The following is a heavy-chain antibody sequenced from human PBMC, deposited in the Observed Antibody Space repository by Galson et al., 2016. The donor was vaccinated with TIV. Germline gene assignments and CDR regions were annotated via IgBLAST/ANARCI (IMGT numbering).Heavy chain of an antibody. J-gene: IGHJ6*02. CDR1: GDTFSSYA. Sequence: SVKVSCKASGDTFSSYAISWVRQAPGQGLEWMGRIIPILGVTNHAQNFQGRVTITADKSTSTVYMDLSNLKSDDTAVYFWSKVSPDSRGGSGMAVWGQGTTVAVS. CDR2: IIPILGVT. D-gene: IGHD3-16*01. CDR3: SKVSPDSRGGSGMAV. V-gene: IGHV1-69*04.